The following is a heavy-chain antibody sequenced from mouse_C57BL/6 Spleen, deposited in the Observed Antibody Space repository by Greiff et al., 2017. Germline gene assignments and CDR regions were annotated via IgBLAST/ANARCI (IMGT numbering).Heavy chain of an antibody. V-gene: IGHV1-15*01. CDR3: TLYGYDGWFAY. CDR2: IDPETGGT. J-gene: IGHJ3*01. CDR1: GYTFTDYE. D-gene: IGHD2-2*01. Sequence: QVQLQQSGAELVRPGASVTLSCKASGYTFTDYEMHWVKQTPVHGLEWIGAIDPETGGTAYNQKFKGKAILTADKSSSTAYMELRSLTSEDSAVYYCTLYGYDGWFAYWGQGTLVTVSA.